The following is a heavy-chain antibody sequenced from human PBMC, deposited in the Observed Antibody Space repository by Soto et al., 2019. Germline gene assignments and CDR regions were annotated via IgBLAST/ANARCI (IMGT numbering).Heavy chain of an antibody. CDR1: GFTFSSYS. CDR2: ISSSSSTI. D-gene: IGHD1-1*01. Sequence: GGSLRLSCAASGFTFSSYSMNWVRQAPGKGLEWVSYISSSSSTIYYADSVKGRFTISRDNAKNSLYLQMNSLRDEETAVYYCARDPEKLETPYNWYFDLWGRGTLVTVAS. CDR3: ARDPEKLETPYNWYFDL. J-gene: IGHJ2*01. V-gene: IGHV3-48*02.